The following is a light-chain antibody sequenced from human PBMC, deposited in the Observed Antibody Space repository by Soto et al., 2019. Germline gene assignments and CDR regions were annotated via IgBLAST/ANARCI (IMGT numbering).Light chain of an antibody. Sequence: QSALTQPASVSGSPGQSITISCTGTSSDVGGYIYVSWYQQHPGKAPKLMIYEVNNRPSGVSNRFSGSKSGNTASLTISGLQAEDEADYYCSSYPSTSTVIFGGGTKLTVL. CDR1: SSDVGGYIY. V-gene: IGLV2-14*01. J-gene: IGLJ2*01. CDR3: SSYPSTSTVI. CDR2: EVN.